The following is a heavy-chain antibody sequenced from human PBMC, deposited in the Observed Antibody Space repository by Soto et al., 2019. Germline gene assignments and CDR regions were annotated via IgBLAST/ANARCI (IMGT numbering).Heavy chain of an antibody. CDR2: ISYDGSNK. CDR3: AKDTGRFLEWLPQDYYYYYGMDV. CDR1: GFTFSSYG. J-gene: IGHJ6*02. V-gene: IGHV3-30*18. D-gene: IGHD3-3*01. Sequence: QVQLVESGGGVVQPGRSLRLSCAASGFTFSSYGMHWVRQAPGKGLEWVAVISYDGSNKYYADSVKGRFTISRDNSKNTLYLQMTSLRAEDTAVYYCAKDTGRFLEWLPQDYYYYYGMDVWGQGTTVTVSS.